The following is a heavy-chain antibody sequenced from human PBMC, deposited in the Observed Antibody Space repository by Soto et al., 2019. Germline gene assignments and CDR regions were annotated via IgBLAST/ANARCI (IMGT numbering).Heavy chain of an antibody. V-gene: IGHV1-46*01. CDR1: GYTFTSCY. Sequence: GASVKVSCKASGYTFTSCYMHWVRQAPGQGLEWMGIINPSGGSTSYAQKFQGRVTMTRDTSTSTVYMELSSLRSEDTAVYYCARLDTSLEDSQIPYYYGMDVWGQGXTVTVYS. CDR2: INPSGGST. CDR3: ARLDTSLEDSQIPYYYGMDV. J-gene: IGHJ6*02. D-gene: IGHD2-15*01.